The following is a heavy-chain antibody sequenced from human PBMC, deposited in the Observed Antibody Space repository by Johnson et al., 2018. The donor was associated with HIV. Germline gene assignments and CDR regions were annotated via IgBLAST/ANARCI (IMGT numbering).Heavy chain of an antibody. CDR3: AKDRGSGWPDGFEV. CDR2: IWYDGSNK. D-gene: IGHD6-19*01. Sequence: QVQLVESGGGVVRPGGSLRLSCAASGFTFDDYGMSWVRQAPGKGLEWVAVIWYDGSNKYYADSVKGRFTISRDNSKNTLFLQMNSLRAEDTAVYYCAKDRGSGWPDGFEVWGQGAMVTVSS. J-gene: IGHJ3*01. V-gene: IGHV3-30*02. CDR1: GFTFDDYG.